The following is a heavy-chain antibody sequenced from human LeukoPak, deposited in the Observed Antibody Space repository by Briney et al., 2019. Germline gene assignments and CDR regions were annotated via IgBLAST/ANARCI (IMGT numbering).Heavy chain of an antibody. V-gene: IGHV1-46*01. CDR2: INPSGGST. CDR1: GYNFIYYY. CDR3: ARGPYSSGRYGLDY. Sequence: GASVKVSCKTSGYNFIYYYIHWVRQAPGQGLEWMALINPSGGSTSYAQKFQGRVTMTRDTSTSTVYMELRSLRSEDTAVYYCARGPYSSGRYGLDYWGQGTLVTVSS. J-gene: IGHJ4*02. D-gene: IGHD6-19*01.